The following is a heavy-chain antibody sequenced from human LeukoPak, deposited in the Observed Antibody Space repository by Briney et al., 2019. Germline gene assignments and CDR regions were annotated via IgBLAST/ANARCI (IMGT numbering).Heavy chain of an antibody. D-gene: IGHD3-22*01. J-gene: IGHJ6*03. CDR3: ARVTYDSSGYYHTYYYYVDV. V-gene: IGHV4-59*01. CDR2: IYSSGST. CDR1: GGSISSYY. Sequence: SETLSLTSTVSGGSISSYYWSWIRQPPGKGLEWIGYIYSSGSTKYNPSLRSRVTISVDTSKNQFSLNLSSVTAADTAVYYCARVTYDSSGYYHTYYYYVDVWGNGTTVTVSS.